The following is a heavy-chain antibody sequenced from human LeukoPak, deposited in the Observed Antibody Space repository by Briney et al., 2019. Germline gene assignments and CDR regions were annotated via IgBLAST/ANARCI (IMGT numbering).Heavy chain of an antibody. CDR3: AKAILTVTTCLFDY. Sequence: GGSLRLSCAVSGFTFSDYYMSWIRQAPGKGLEWVSAISGSGGSTYYADSVKGRFTISRDNSKNTLYLQMNSLRAEDTAVYYCAKAILTVTTCLFDYWGQGTLVTVSS. J-gene: IGHJ4*02. D-gene: IGHD4-17*01. V-gene: IGHV3-23*01. CDR1: GFTFSDYY. CDR2: ISGSGGST.